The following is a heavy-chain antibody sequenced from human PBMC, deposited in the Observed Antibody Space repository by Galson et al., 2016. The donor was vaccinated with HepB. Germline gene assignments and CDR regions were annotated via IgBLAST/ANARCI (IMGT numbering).Heavy chain of an antibody. CDR3: VRGYIDSTDAFDI. V-gene: IGHV3-11*01. CDR2: IRSTGTTI. Sequence: SLRLSCAGSGFTFSDHYMTWIRQAPGKGLEWVSYIRSTGTTIKYAESVKGRFTISRDNAKNSVYLQINSLRAEDTAVYYCVRGYIDSTDAFDIRGQGTMVTVSS. CDR1: GFTFSDHY. D-gene: IGHD5-24*01. J-gene: IGHJ3*02.